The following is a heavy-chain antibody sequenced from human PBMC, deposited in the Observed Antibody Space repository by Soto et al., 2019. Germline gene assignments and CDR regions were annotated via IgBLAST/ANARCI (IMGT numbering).Heavy chain of an antibody. J-gene: IGHJ5*02. D-gene: IGHD6-19*01. CDR1: GGSFSCYY. CDR3: ARTVAGTRWFDP. CDR2: INHSGST. V-gene: IGHV4-34*01. Sequence: PSETLSLTCAVYGGSFSCYYWSWIRQPPGKGLEWIGEINHSGSTNYDPSLKSRVTISVDTSKNQFSLKLSSVTAADTAVYYCARTVAGTRWFDPWGQGTLVTVSS.